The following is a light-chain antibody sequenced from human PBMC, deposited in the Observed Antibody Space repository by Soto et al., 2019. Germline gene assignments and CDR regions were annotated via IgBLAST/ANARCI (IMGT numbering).Light chain of an antibody. V-gene: IGLV2-14*03. CDR3: TSYTSSNTYV. CDR2: DVN. Sequence: QSALTQPASVSGSPGQSITISCTGTTSDVGAYNYVSWYQHHPGKAPKLMIYDVNNRPSGVSNRFAGSKSGNTASLTISGLQAEDDADYYCTSYTSSNTYVFGTGTKHTVL. CDR1: TSDVGAYNY. J-gene: IGLJ1*01.